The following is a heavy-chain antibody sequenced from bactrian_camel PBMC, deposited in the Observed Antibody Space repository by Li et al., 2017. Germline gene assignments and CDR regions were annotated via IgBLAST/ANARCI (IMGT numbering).Heavy chain of an antibody. D-gene: IGHD2*01. V-gene: IGHV3S55*01. J-gene: IGHJ4*01. CDR1: GYTYDTYC. Sequence: HVQLVESGGGSVQAGGSLRLSCAAPGYTYDTYCMGWFRQVPGKEREGLATIDSKGRIAYADSVKGRFTISQDNAKNMVYLQVNSLKAEDTAVYYCAAGNYGGNAYNRANYNYWGQGTQVTVS. CDR3: AAGNYGGNAYNRANYNY. CDR2: IDSKGRI.